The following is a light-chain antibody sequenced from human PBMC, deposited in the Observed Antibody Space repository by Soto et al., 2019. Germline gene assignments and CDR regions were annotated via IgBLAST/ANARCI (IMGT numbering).Light chain of an antibody. CDR1: QSLTRNY. Sequence: EIVLTQSPGTLSLSLGDGATLSCRASQSLTRNYLAWYQQKPGQAPRLLIYAASSRATGIPDRFSGSGSGTDFTLTISRLEPEDSAVYYCQQYDTAPPLTFGGGIKGEIK. J-gene: IGKJ4*01. V-gene: IGKV3-20*01. CDR2: AAS. CDR3: QQYDTAPPLT.